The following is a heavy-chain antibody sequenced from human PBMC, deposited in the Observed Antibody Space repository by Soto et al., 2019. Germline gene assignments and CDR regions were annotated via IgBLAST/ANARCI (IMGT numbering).Heavy chain of an antibody. V-gene: IGHV3-30-3*01. J-gene: IGHJ2*01. CDR1: GFTFSSYA. Sequence: QVQLVESGGGVVQPGRSLRLSCAASGFTFSSYAMHWVRQAPGKGLEWVAVISYDGSNKYYADSVKGRFTISRDNSKYTLYLEMTSLRAADTAVYYCARPLWRDDYTWGYFDLWGRGTLVTVSS. CDR3: ARPLWRDDYTWGYFDL. CDR2: ISYDGSNK. D-gene: IGHD4-4*01.